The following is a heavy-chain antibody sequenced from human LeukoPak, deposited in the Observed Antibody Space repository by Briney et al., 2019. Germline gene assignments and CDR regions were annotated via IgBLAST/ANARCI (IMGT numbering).Heavy chain of an antibody. J-gene: IGHJ4*02. V-gene: IGHV1-2*02. CDR1: GYTFTGYY. D-gene: IGHD2-2*01. CDR2: INPNSGGT. Sequence: ASVKVSCKASGYTFTGYYMHWVRRAPGQGLEWMGWINPNSGGTNYAQKFQGRVTMTRDTSISTAYMELSRLRSDDTAVYYCARDGYCSSTSCPTLGYWGQGTLVTVSS. CDR3: ARDGYCSSTSCPTLGY.